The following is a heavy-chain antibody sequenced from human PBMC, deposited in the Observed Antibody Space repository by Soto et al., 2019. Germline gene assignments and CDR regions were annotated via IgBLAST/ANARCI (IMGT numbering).Heavy chain of an antibody. D-gene: IGHD3-16*01. CDR2: LHYDGSV. Sequence: PSETLSLTCTVSGASMYDYYGSWIRQSPGKGLEHIGYLHYDGSVNYNPSLKSRVTISMDRSKNQFSLDLKSMTAADTATYYCARSGHVFAGVFWGQGILVTVSS. CDR1: GASMYDYY. J-gene: IGHJ4*02. CDR3: ARSGHVFAGVF. V-gene: IGHV4-59*13.